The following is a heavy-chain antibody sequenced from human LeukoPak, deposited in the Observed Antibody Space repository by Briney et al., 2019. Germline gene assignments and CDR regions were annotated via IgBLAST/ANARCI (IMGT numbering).Heavy chain of an antibody. CDR2: INHSGST. V-gene: IGHV4-34*01. CDR3: ARGPYCGGDCYSHLDY. CDR1: GGSFSGYY. Sequence: SETLSLTCDVYGGSFSGYYWIWIRQPPGKGLEWIGEINHSGSTNYNPSLKSRVTISVDTSKNQFSLKLSSVTAADTAVYYCARGPYCGGDCYSHLDYWGQGTLVTVSS. J-gene: IGHJ4*02. D-gene: IGHD2-21*02.